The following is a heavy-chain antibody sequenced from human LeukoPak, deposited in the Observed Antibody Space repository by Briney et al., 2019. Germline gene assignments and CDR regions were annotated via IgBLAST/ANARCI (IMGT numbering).Heavy chain of an antibody. CDR2: ISKDGSTS. V-gene: IGHV3-74*01. CDR3: ARDYYMGIVDQ. Sequence: GGSLRLSFEASESTFSNHWMHWVRQAPGKGLVGVSVISKDGSTSIYADSVRGRLTISRDNAKNTLYLQMNSLRVEDTSVYYCARDYYMGIVDQWGQGTRVTVSS. CDR1: ESTFSNHW. J-gene: IGHJ5*02. D-gene: IGHD3-22*01.